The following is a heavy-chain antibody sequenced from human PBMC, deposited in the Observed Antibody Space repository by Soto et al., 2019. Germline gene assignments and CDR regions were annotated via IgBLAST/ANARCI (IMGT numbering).Heavy chain of an antibody. CDR2: ISSDGNKK. Sequence: QGQLVESGGGVVQPGTSLRLSCAASGLTFSTYAMHWVRQAPGKGLEWVAVISSDGNKKFYSDSVRGRFTVSRDNSRDTMFLEMNGLRPDGSALYYCARGGPPPLVRIVGARWGQGTLVTVSS. CDR1: GLTFSTYA. V-gene: IGHV3-30-3*01. D-gene: IGHD1-26*01. CDR3: ARGGPPPLVRIVGAR. J-gene: IGHJ4*02.